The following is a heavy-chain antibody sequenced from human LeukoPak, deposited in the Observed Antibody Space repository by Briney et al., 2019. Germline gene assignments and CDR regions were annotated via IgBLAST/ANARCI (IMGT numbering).Heavy chain of an antibody. J-gene: IGHJ4*02. CDR1: GGSISSYY. Sequence: PSETLSLTCTVSGGSISSYYWSWIRQPPGKGLEWIGYIYYSGSTNYNPSLKSRATISVDTSKNQFSLKLSSVTAADTAVYYCARGTSAGGKLGVDYWGQGTLVTVSS. CDR2: IYYSGST. V-gene: IGHV4-59*01. D-gene: IGHD7-27*01. CDR3: ARGTSAGGKLGVDY.